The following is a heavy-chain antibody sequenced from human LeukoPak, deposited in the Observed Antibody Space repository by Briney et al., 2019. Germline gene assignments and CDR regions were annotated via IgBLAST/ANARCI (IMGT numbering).Heavy chain of an antibody. V-gene: IGHV3-53*01. D-gene: IGHD2-15*01. J-gene: IGHJ4*02. Sequence: GGSLRLSCAASGFTFSSYAMHWVRQAPGKGLEWVSVLYSDGRTYYADSVEGRFTISRDTSKNTLYLQVNSLRAEDTAVYYCARGGGYYPIDYWGQGTLVTVSS. CDR3: ARGGGYYPIDY. CDR1: GFTFSSYA. CDR2: LYSDGRT.